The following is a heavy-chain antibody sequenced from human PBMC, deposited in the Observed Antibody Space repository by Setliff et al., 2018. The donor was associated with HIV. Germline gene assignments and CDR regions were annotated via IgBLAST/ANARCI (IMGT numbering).Heavy chain of an antibody. CDR1: GGSISSDSYY. CDR2: IYYSGST. J-gene: IGHJ2*01. CDR3: LLWTGYYTYWFFDL. D-gene: IGHD3-3*01. V-gene: IGHV4-39*07. Sequence: SETLSLTCDVSGGSISSDSYYWAWIRQSPGKGLEWIGTIYYSGSTHYNPSLKSRLTISVDMSKNQLSLKLSSVTAADTAVYYCLLWTGYYTYWFFDLWGRGALVTVSS.